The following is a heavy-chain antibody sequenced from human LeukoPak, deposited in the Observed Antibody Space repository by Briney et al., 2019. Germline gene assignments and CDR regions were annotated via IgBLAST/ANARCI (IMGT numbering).Heavy chain of an antibody. CDR1: GYTFSRYA. D-gene: IGHD3-10*01. V-gene: IGHV3-23*01. Sequence: QPGGSLRLSCAGFGYTFSRYAMSWVRQAPGKGLEWVSGIGDSGINTDYADSVKGRFTISRDNSKNTMFLRMNSLRAEDTAVYYCVPGGSGNSYRYYFDYWGQGTLVTVSS. J-gene: IGHJ4*02. CDR2: IGDSGINT. CDR3: VPGGSGNSYRYYFDY.